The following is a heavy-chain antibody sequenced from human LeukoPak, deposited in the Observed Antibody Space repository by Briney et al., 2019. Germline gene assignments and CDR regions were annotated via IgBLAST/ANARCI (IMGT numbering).Heavy chain of an antibody. Sequence: GASVKVSCKASGYTFTSYYMHWVRQAPGQGLEWMGIINPSGGSTSYAQKFQGRVTMTRDTSTSTVYMELSSLRSEDTAAYYCARGSSHVLRYFDWLLLFDYWGQGTLVTVSS. CDR2: INPSGGST. V-gene: IGHV1-46*01. D-gene: IGHD3-9*01. CDR3: ARGSSHVLRYFDWLLLFDY. CDR1: GYTFTSYY. J-gene: IGHJ4*02.